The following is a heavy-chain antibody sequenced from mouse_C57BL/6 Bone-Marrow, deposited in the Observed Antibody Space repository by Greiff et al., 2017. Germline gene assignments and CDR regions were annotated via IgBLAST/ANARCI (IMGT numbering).Heavy chain of an antibody. Sequence: EVMLVESGGGLVKPGGSLKLSCAASGFTFSSYAMSWVRQTPEKRLEWVATISDGGSYTYYPDNVKGRFTISRDNAKNNLYLQMSHLKSEDTAMYYCARDRSGDSFYYYAMDDWGQGTSVTVSS. D-gene: IGHD3-1*01. CDR2: ISDGGSYT. CDR1: GFTFSSYA. V-gene: IGHV5-4*01. CDR3: ARDRSGDSFYYYAMDD. J-gene: IGHJ4*01.